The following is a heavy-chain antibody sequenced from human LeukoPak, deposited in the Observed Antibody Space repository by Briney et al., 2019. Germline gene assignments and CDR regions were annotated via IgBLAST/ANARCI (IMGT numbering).Heavy chain of an antibody. J-gene: IGHJ5*02. D-gene: IGHD3-3*01. CDR3: ARSYDFYLNWFDP. V-gene: IGHV3-53*01. CDR2: IYSGGST. CDR1: GFTFSSYS. Sequence: GGSLRLSCAASGFTFSSYSMNWVRQAPGKGLEWVSVIYSGGSTYYADSVKGRFTISRDNSKNTLYLQMNSLRAEDTAVYYCARSYDFYLNWFDPWGQGTLVTVSS.